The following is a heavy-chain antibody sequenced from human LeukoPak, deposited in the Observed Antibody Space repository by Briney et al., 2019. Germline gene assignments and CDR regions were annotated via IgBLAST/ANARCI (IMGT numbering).Heavy chain of an antibody. Sequence: PGGSLRLSCAASGFTFSSYGMSWVRQAPGGGLEWVANIKQEGTEKNYVDSVKGRFTISRDNAKNSLYLQMNSLRAEDTAVYYCAYHSGWYTAVFDSWGQGTLVTVSS. CDR1: GFTFSSYG. CDR2: IKQEGTEK. V-gene: IGHV3-7*01. CDR3: AYHSGWYTAVFDS. D-gene: IGHD6-19*01. J-gene: IGHJ4*02.